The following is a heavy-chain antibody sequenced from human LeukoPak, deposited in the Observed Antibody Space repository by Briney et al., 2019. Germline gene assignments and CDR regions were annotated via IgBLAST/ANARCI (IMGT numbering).Heavy chain of an antibody. CDR2: ISSSSGYI. D-gene: IGHD6-19*01. J-gene: IGHJ4*02. Sequence: GGSLRLSCAASGFTFSSYSMNWVRQAPGKGLEWVSSISSSSGYIYYADSVKGRFTISRDNAKNSLFLQMNSLRAEDTAVYYCARDGGSAWFLDYWGQGNLVTVSS. V-gene: IGHV3-21*01. CDR1: GFTFSSYS. CDR3: ARDGGSAWFLDY.